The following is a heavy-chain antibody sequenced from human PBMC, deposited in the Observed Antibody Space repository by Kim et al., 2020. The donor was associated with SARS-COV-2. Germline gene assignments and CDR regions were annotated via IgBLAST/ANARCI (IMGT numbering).Heavy chain of an antibody. CDR2: IYSGGST. J-gene: IGHJ4*02. D-gene: IGHD3-10*01. CDR1: GFTVSRNY. CDR3: ARESTMVRGVIINRHFDY. V-gene: IGHV3-53*01. Sequence: GGSLRLSCAASGFTVSRNYMSWVRQAPGKGLEWVSVIYSGGSTYYADSVKGRFTISRDNSKNTLYLQMNSLRAEDTAVYYCARESTMVRGVIINRHFDYCGQGTLVTVSS.